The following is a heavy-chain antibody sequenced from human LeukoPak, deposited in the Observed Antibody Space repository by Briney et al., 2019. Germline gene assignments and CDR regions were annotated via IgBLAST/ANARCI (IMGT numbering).Heavy chain of an antibody. CDR2: INPSGGST. CDR3: ARAAWFGESARFDY. D-gene: IGHD3-10*01. V-gene: IGHV1-46*01. J-gene: IGHJ4*02. Sequence: ASVKISCKASGYTFTSYYMHWGRQAPGQGLEWMGIINPSGGSTTYIQKFQGRVTITRDTSTSTVYMELSSLRSEDTAVYSCARAAWFGESARFDYWGQGTLVTVSS. CDR1: GYTFTSYY.